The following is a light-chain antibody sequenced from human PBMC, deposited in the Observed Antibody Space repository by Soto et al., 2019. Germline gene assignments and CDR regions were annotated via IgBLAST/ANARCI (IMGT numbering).Light chain of an antibody. CDR2: LGS. CDR3: MQALILCT. V-gene: IGKV2-28*01. Sequence: DIVMTQSPLSLPVTPGEPASISCRSSQSLLHSNGYNYLDWYLQKPGQSPQLLIYLGSNRASGLPDRFSGSGSGTDFTLQISRVEAEYVGVYYCMQALILCTFGQGTTVEIK. CDR1: QSLLHSNGYNY. J-gene: IGKJ1*01.